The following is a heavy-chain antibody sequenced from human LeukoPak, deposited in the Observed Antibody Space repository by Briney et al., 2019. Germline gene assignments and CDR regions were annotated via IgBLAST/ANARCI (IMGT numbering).Heavy chain of an antibody. CDR2: IIPILGIA. CDR3: ASGIAAAGTPFDY. CDR1: GYTFTSYD. J-gene: IGHJ4*02. D-gene: IGHD6-13*01. Sequence: ASVKVSCKASGYTFTSYDINWVRQATGQGLEWMGRIIPILGIANYAQKFQGRVTITADKSTSTAYMELSSLRSEDTAVYYCASGIAAAGTPFDYWGQGTLVTVSS. V-gene: IGHV1-69*04.